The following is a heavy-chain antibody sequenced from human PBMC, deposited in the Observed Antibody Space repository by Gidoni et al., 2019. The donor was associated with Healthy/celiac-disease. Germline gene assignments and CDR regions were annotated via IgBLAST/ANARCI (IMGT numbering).Heavy chain of an antibody. V-gene: IGHV4-59*01. J-gene: IGHJ4*02. CDR1: GGSISSYY. CDR3: ARGGGSYFFDY. CDR2: IYYSGST. Sequence: QVQLQESGPGLVKPSETLSLTCTVSGGSISSYYWSWIRQPPGKGLEWIGYIYYSGSTNYNPSLKSRVTISVDTSKNQFSLKLSSVTAADTAVYYCARGGGSYFFDYWGQGTLVTVSS. D-gene: IGHD1-26*01.